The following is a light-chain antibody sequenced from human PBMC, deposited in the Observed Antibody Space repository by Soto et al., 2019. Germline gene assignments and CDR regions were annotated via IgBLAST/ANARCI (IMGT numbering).Light chain of an antibody. CDR1: SSNIGAGYD. CDR3: QTYDSSLSGCV. Sequence: QSVLTQPPSVSGAPGQRVTISCTGSSSNIGAGYDVHWYQQLPGTAPKLLIYGNSNRPSGAPDRFSGSKSGTSASLAITGHQAEDEADYYCQTYDSSLSGCVFGGGTKLTVL. V-gene: IGLV1-40*01. J-gene: IGLJ3*02. CDR2: GNS.